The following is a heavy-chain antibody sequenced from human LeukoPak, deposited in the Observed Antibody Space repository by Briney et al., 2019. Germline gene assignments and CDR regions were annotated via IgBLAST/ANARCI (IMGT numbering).Heavy chain of an antibody. Sequence: GGSLRLSCAASGFIFNNYWMSWLRQAPGKGLEWVANIRQEGTKKNYVDSVEGRFTISRDNAQNSVYLQMSSPRAEDTAVYYCATDTGHGYFESWGQGTLVTVSS. J-gene: IGHJ4*02. V-gene: IGHV3-7*01. CDR1: GFIFNNYW. CDR3: ATDTGHGYFES. D-gene: IGHD4-17*01. CDR2: IRQEGTKK.